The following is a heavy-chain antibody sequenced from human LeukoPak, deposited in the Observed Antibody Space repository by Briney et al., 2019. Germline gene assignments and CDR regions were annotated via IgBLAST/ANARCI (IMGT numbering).Heavy chain of an antibody. CDR2: IIPIFGTA. D-gene: IGHD2-15*01. Sequence: GASVKVSCKASGGTFSSYAISWVRQAPGQGLEWMGGIIPIFGTANYAQKFQGRVTITADESTSTAYMELSSLRSEDTAVYYCASDDGCSGGSCYSDYWGQETLVTVSS. CDR1: GGTFSSYA. CDR3: ASDDGCSGGSCYSDY. V-gene: IGHV1-69*01. J-gene: IGHJ4*02.